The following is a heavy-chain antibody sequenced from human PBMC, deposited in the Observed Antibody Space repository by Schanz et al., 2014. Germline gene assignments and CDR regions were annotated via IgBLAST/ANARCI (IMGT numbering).Heavy chain of an antibody. CDR1: GFSLDIFA. J-gene: IGHJ4*02. D-gene: IGHD3-3*01. Sequence: EVHLLESGGGLVEPGGSLRLSCATSGFSLDIFAVSWVRQAPGKGLEWVSYVSRSTPDIYYADSVKGRFTMSRDNAKNSVFLQMNSLRAEDTAVYYCVRDSFFAFDYWGQGTLXTVSS. V-gene: IGHV3-48*01. CDR3: VRDSFFAFDY. CDR2: VSRSTPDI.